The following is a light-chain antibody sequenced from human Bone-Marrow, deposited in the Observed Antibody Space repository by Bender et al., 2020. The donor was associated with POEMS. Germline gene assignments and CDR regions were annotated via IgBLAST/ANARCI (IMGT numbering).Light chain of an antibody. Sequence: QSALTQPASGSGSPGQSITISCTGTSSDVCSYKLVSSYPQHPGKTPKLMIYEASQRPSGVSNRVSGSKSGNTASLTVSGLQAEDEADYYCCSYAGTWVFGGGTQLTVL. V-gene: IGLV2-23*01. CDR2: EAS. CDR3: CSYAGTWV. CDR1: SSDVCSYKL. J-gene: IGLJ3*02.